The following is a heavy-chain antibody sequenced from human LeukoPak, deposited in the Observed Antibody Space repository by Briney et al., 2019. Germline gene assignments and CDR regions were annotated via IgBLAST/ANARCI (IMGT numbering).Heavy chain of an antibody. CDR3: ARERPWIQLWLLWRPTEPDYYMDV. CDR2: IYYSGST. CDR1: GGSISSSSYY. Sequence: SETLSLTCTVSGGSISSSSYYWGWIRQPPGKGLEWIGSIYYSGSTYYNPSLKSRVTISVDTSKNQFSLKLSSVTAADTAVYYCARERPWIQLWLLWRPTEPDYYMDVWGKGTTVTVSS. J-gene: IGHJ6*03. V-gene: IGHV4-39*07. D-gene: IGHD5-18*01.